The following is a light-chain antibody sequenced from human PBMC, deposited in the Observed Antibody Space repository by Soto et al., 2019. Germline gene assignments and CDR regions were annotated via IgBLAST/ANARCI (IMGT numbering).Light chain of an antibody. CDR1: ENVFCR. CDR3: QQYHTYYT. V-gene: IGKV1-5*01. CDR2: DAG. Sequence: DVEMTQSPATRSAGVGDRLTMSCLASENVFCRLAWYQQKPGKAPKALIFDAGNLQSGVPPRFSGSGSGTEFTLTIMGLQRDDFASYYCQQYHTYYTFGQGTTVDIK. J-gene: IGKJ2*01.